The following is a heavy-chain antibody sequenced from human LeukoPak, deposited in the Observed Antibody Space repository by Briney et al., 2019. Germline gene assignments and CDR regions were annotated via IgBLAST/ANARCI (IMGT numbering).Heavy chain of an antibody. V-gene: IGHV4-59*08. Sequence: SGTLSLTCTASGGSISSYSWSWIRQPPGKRLEWIAYIYYSGSTNYNPSPMSRGIITLDKSTNKFSLQQSSVTAADTAVYYCARWYYYDSSGYRPIALGDIWGQGTMVTVSS. CDR1: GGSISSYS. CDR3: ARWYYYDSSGYRPIALGDI. D-gene: IGHD3-22*01. J-gene: IGHJ3*02. CDR2: IYYSGST.